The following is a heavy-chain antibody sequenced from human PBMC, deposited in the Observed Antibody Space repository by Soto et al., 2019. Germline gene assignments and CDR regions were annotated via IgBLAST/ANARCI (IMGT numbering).Heavy chain of an antibody. D-gene: IGHD3-9*01. CDR1: GGSISSSSYY. J-gene: IGHJ4*02. Sequence: SETLSLTCTVSGGSISSSSYYWGWIRQPPGKGLEWIGSIYYSGSTYYNPSLKSRVTISVDTSKNQFSLKLSSVTAADTAVYYCARHSITSYDILTGSIPDYYFDYWGQGTLVTVS. CDR3: ARHSITSYDILTGSIPDYYFDY. V-gene: IGHV4-39*01. CDR2: IYYSGST.